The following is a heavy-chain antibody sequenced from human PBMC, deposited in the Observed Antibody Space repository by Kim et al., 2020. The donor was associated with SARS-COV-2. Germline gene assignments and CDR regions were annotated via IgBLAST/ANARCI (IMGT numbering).Heavy chain of an antibody. D-gene: IGHD1-26*01. Sequence: SVKVSCKASGGTFSSYAISWVRQAPGQGLEWMGGIIPIFGTANYAQKFQGRVTITADESTSTAYMELSSLRSEDTAVYYCARRNEEPLDYYYYGMDVRGQGTTVTVSS. CDR3: ARRNEEPLDYYYYGMDV. CDR2: IIPIFGTA. CDR1: GGTFSSYA. V-gene: IGHV1-69*13. J-gene: IGHJ6*02.